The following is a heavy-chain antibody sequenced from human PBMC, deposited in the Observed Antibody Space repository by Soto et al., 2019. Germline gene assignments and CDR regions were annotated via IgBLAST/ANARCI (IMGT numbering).Heavy chain of an antibody. CDR2: ISGSGGST. CDR3: ARRGSGNYYDY. Sequence: EVQLLESGGGLVQPGGSLRLSCAASGFTFSSYAMRWVRQAPGKGLQWVSTISGSGGSTYYADSVKGRFTISRDNSKNTLYLQMNSPRAEDTGVYFCARRGSGNYYDYWGQGTGVNVSS. CDR1: GFTFSSYA. D-gene: IGHD1-26*01. V-gene: IGHV3-23*01. J-gene: IGHJ4*02.